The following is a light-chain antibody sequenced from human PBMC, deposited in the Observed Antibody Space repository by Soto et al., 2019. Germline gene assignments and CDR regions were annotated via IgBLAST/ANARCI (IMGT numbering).Light chain of an antibody. CDR2: ETI. V-gene: IGKV3-11*01. CDR3: QHRSHWLIT. CDR1: QSVTNY. J-gene: IGKJ5*01. Sequence: EIVLTQSPATLSLSPGERATLSCRASQSVTNYLAWYQQKAGQAPRLLIYETIHRATGIPARFSGSGSGTDSTLTISSLEPEDFAVYYCQHRSHWLITFGQGTRLEIK.